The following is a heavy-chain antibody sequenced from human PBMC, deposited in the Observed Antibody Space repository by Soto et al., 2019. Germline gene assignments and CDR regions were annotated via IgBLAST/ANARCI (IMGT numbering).Heavy chain of an antibody. CDR1: GGSFSGYY. CDR2: INHSGST. Sequence: SETLSLTCAVYGGSFSGYYWSWIRQPPGKGLEWIGEINHSGSTNYNPSLKSRVTISVDTSKNQFSLKLSSVTAADTAVYYCARRAHPDILTGYYSNWFDPWGQGSLVTVSS. J-gene: IGHJ5*02. D-gene: IGHD3-9*01. CDR3: ARRAHPDILTGYYSNWFDP. V-gene: IGHV4-34*01.